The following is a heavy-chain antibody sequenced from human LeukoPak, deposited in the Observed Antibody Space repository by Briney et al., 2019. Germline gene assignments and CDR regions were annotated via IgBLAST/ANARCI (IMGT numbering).Heavy chain of an antibody. CDR3: ARERPGTTFGVVVP. CDR1: GYTFTSYD. J-gene: IGHJ5*02. D-gene: IGHD3-3*01. Sequence: ASVKVSCKASGYTFTSYDINWVRQATGQGLEWMGWMNPNSGNTGYAQKFQGRVTMTRNTSISTAYMELGSLRSEDTAVYYCARERPGTTFGVVVPWGQGTLVTVSS. V-gene: IGHV1-8*01. CDR2: MNPNSGNT.